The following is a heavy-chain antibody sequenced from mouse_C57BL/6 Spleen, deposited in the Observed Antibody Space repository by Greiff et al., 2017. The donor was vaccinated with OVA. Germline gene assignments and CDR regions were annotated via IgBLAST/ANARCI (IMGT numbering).Heavy chain of an antibody. V-gene: IGHV1-19*01. D-gene: IGHD1-2*01. CDR3: ARKGILRLGSFDY. J-gene: IGHJ2*01. CDR1: GYTFTDYY. CDR2: INPYNGGT. Sequence: EVQLQQSGPVLVKPGASVKMSCKASGYTFTDYYMNWVKQSHGKSLEWIGVINPYNGGTSYNQKFKGKATLTVDKSSSTAYMELNSLTSEDSAVYYCARKGILRLGSFDYGGQGTTLTVSS.